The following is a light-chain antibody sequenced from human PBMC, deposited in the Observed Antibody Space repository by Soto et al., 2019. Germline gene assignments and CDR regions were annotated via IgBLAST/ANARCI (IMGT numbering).Light chain of an antibody. CDR1: KLGDKY. V-gene: IGLV3-1*01. J-gene: IGLJ2*01. CDR3: QAWDSSTVV. Sequence: SYELTQPPSVSVSPGQTASITCSGDKLGDKYACWYQQKPGQSPVLVIYQDSKRPSGIPERFSGSNSGNTGTLTISGTQAMDEADYYCQAWDSSTVVLGGGTKVTVL. CDR2: QDS.